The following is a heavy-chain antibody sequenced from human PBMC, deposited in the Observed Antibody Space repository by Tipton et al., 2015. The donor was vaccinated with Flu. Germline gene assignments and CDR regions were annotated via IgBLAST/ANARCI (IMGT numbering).Heavy chain of an antibody. CDR2: IYYSGST. CDR1: GGSISSYY. Sequence: TLSLTCTVSGGSISSYYWSWIRQPPGKGLEWIGYIYYSGSTNYNPPLKSRVTISVDTSKNQFSLKLSSVTAADTAVYYCARLESWYPYYWGQGTLVAVSS. CDR3: ARLESWYPYY. J-gene: IGHJ4*02. D-gene: IGHD1-14*01. V-gene: IGHV4-59*01.